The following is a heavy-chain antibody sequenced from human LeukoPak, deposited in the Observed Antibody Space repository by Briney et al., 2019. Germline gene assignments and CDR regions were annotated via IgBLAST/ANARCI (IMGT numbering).Heavy chain of an antibody. CDR2: ISSSSSYI. CDR1: GFTFSSYS. J-gene: IGHJ6*03. Sequence: PGGSLRLSCAASGFTFSSYSMNWVRQAPGKGLEWVSSISSSSSYIYYADSVKGRFTISRDNAKNSLYLQMNSLRAEDTAVYYCARTYSNYGPGGYYYYMDVWGKGTTVTVSS. V-gene: IGHV3-21*01. D-gene: IGHD4-11*01. CDR3: ARTYSNYGPGGYYYYMDV.